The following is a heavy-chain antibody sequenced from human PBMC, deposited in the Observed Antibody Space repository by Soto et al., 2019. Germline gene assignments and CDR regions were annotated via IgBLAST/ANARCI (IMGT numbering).Heavy chain of an antibody. CDR1: GGSIGSGAYY. D-gene: IGHD4-17*01. CDR2: IAYSGST. CDR3: ARDPTSVTKGAFDI. Sequence: QVQLQVSGPGLVKPSQTLSLTCSVSGGSIGSGAYYWSWIRQHPGEGLEWIGYIAYSGSTYYNPSLKSRVYISVDTSKNQLSLRLSSVTPADTAVYYCARDPTSVTKGAFDIWGQGTMVTVSS. J-gene: IGHJ3*02. V-gene: IGHV4-31*03.